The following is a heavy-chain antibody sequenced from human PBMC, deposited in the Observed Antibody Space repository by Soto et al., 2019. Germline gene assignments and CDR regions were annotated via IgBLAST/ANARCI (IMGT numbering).Heavy chain of an antibody. J-gene: IGHJ4*02. Sequence: GGSLRLSCAASGFTFSSYAMSWVRQAPGKGLEWVSAISGSGGSTYYADSVKGRFTISRDNSKNTLYLQMNGLRAEDTAVYYCAKDKESLYRITGTRLYFDYWGQGTLVTVSS. V-gene: IGHV3-23*01. CDR3: AKDKESLYRITGTRLYFDY. CDR2: ISGSGGST. D-gene: IGHD1-7*01. CDR1: GFTFSSYA.